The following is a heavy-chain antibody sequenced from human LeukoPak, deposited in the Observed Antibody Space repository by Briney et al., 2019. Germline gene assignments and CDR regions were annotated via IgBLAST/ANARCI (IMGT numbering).Heavy chain of an antibody. CDR2: ISSSSSYI. J-gene: IGHJ3*02. D-gene: IGHD3-10*01. CDR3: ARARGVYGSGPTVGFDAFDI. CDR1: GFTFSSYS. Sequence: GGSLRLSCAASGFTFSSYSMNWVRQAPGKGLEWVSSISSSSSYIYYADSVKGRFTISRDNAKNSLYLQMNSLRAEDTAVYYCARARGVYGSGPTVGFDAFDIWGQGTMVTVSS. V-gene: IGHV3-21*01.